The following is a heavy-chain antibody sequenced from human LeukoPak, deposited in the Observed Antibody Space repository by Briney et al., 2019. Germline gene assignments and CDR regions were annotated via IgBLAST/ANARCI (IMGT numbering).Heavy chain of an antibody. CDR1: GYTFTGYY. CDR3: ARGDSSSWYYFDY. V-gene: IGHV1-2*02. J-gene: IGHJ4*02. D-gene: IGHD6-13*01. Sequence: GASVKVSSKASGYTFTGYYMHWVRQAPGQGREWMGWINPKSGGTNYEQKFQGRVTMPRDTSISTAYMELSRLRSDDTAVYYCARGDSSSWYYFDYWGQGTLVTVSS. CDR2: INPKSGGT.